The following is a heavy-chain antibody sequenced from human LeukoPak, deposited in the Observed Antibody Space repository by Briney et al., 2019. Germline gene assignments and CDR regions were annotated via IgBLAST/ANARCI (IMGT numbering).Heavy chain of an antibody. Sequence: SETLSLTCAVYGGSFSGYYWSWIRQPPGKGLEWIGEINHSGSTNYNPSLKSRVTISVDTSKNQFSLKLSSVTAADTAVYYCARDSSGYSSLDYWGQGTLVTVSS. CDR2: INHSGST. CDR1: GGSFSGYY. CDR3: ARDSSGYSSLDY. V-gene: IGHV4-34*09. J-gene: IGHJ4*02. D-gene: IGHD3-22*01.